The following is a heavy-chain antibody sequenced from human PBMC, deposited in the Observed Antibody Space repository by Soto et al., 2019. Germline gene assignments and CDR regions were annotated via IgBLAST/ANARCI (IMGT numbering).Heavy chain of an antibody. Sequence: SETLSLTCTVSGGSISSGDYYWSWIRQPPGKGLEWIGYIYYSGRTYYNPSLKSGVTISVDTSKNQFSLKLSSVTAADTAVYYCASERSYDSSGYYYGVLDYWGQGTLVTVSS. J-gene: IGHJ4*02. CDR2: IYYSGRT. D-gene: IGHD3-22*01. CDR3: ASERSYDSSGYYYGVLDY. V-gene: IGHV4-30-4*01. CDR1: GGSISSGDYY.